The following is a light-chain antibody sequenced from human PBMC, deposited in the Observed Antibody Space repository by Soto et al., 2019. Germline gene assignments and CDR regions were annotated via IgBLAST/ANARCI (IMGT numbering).Light chain of an antibody. CDR2: AAS. J-gene: IGKJ2*01. CDR3: QQSYSTPYT. V-gene: IGKV1-39*01. Sequence: DIQMTQAPSSLSASVGDRVTITCRASQSISTYLNWYQQKPGKAPNLLIHAASSLLSGVPSRFSGSGSGTDFTLTISSLQPEDFASYYCQQSYSTPYTFGQGTQLEIK. CDR1: QSISTY.